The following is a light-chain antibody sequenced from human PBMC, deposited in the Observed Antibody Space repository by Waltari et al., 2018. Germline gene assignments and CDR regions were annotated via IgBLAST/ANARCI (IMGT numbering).Light chain of an antibody. CDR1: QSVSNNY. Sequence: ENVLTQTPGNLSLSPGERATLSCRASQSVSNNYLAWYQAKPGQHPRLLIYGVSVRATGNADRFSGGRSGTDVTLTISRLEPEDAAVYYCQQYGGSPKYTFGQGTKLEIK. CDR2: GVS. CDR3: QQYGGSPKYT. J-gene: IGKJ2*01. V-gene: IGKV3-20*01.